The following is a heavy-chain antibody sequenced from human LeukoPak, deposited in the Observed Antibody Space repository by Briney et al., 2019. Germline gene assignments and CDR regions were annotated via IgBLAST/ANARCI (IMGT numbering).Heavy chain of an antibody. Sequence: ASVKVSCKASGYTFTGYYMHWVRQAPGQGLEWMGLINPNSGGTNYAQKFQGRVTMTRDTSISTAYMELSRLRSDDTAVYYCARDFYAGWLFEYFQHWGQGTLVTVSS. V-gene: IGHV1-2*06. D-gene: IGHD3-22*01. CDR3: ARDFYAGWLFEYFQH. J-gene: IGHJ1*01. CDR2: INPNSGGT. CDR1: GYTFTGYY.